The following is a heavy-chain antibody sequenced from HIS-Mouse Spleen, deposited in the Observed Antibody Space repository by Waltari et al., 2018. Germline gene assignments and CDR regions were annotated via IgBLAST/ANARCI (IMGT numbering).Heavy chain of an antibody. J-gene: IGHJ2*01. CDR2: IYYSGST. V-gene: IGHV4-39*07. CDR1: GGSISSSIYY. CDR3: AREIPYSSSWYDWYFDL. Sequence: QLQLQESGPGLVKPPDTLSLPCPVSGGSISSSIYYCAWIRQPPGKGLEWFGSIYYSGSTYYNPSLKSRVTISVDTSKNQFSLKLSSVTAADTAVYYCAREIPYSSSWYDWYFDLWGRGTLVTVSS. D-gene: IGHD6-13*01.